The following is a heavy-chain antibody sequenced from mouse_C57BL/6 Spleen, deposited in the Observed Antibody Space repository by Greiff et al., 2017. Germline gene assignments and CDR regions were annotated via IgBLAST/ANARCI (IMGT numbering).Heavy chain of an antibody. CDR3: ARDHYYGSSYAFDY. D-gene: IGHD1-1*01. CDR2: IYPGSGNT. Sequence: VQLQQSGAELVRPGASVKLSCKASGYTFTDYYINWVKQRPGQGLEWIARIYPGSGNTYYNEKFKGKATLTAEKSSSTAYMQLSSLTSEDSAVYFCARDHYYGSSYAFDYWGQGTTLTVSS. CDR1: GYTFTDYY. J-gene: IGHJ2*01. V-gene: IGHV1-76*01.